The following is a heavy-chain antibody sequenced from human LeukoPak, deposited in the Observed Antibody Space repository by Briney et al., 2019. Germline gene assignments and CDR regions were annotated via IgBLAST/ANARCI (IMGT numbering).Heavy chain of an antibody. D-gene: IGHD1-7*01. CDR2: VNPNSGNT. V-gene: IGHV1-8*01. Sequence: ASVKVSCKASGYTFTNYDINWVRQATGQGLEWMGWVNPNSGNTGYAQTFQGRVTMTRNTSISTAYMELSSLRSEDTAVYYCARGRYNWNYEFWNWFDPWGQGTLVTVSS. CDR1: GYTFTNYD. J-gene: IGHJ5*02. CDR3: ARGRYNWNYEFWNWFDP.